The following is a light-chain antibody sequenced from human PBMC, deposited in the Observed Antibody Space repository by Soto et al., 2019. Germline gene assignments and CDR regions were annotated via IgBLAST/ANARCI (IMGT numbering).Light chain of an antibody. CDR1: QSVSNNY. V-gene: IGKV3-20*01. Sequence: EIVLTQSPGTLSLSPGERATLSCRASQSVSNNYIAWFQQKPGQATRLLIFGSSDRATGIPDRFSGSGSGTDFTLTISRLEPEDFAVYYCHQYGSSPPYTFGQGTYLEIK. CDR3: HQYGSSPPYT. J-gene: IGKJ2*01. CDR2: GSS.